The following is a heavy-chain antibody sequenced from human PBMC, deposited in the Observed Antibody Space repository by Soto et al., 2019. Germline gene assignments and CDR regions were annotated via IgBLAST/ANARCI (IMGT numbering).Heavy chain of an antibody. J-gene: IGHJ4*02. V-gene: IGHV1-18*01. CDR2: NGDT. CDR3: ARPHYFGSGTYWDY. CDR1: GYTFTSYG. Sequence: SVKVSCKASGYTFTSYGISWVRQAPGNGDTTYSQKFQGRLTITRDTSASTAYMELSSLRSEDTAVYYCARPHYFGSGTYWDYWGQGALVTVSS. D-gene: IGHD3-10*01.